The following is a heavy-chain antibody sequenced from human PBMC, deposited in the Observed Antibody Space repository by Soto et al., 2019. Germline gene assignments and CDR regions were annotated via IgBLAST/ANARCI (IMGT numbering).Heavy chain of an antibody. CDR1: GYSFPTYW. V-gene: IGHV5-10-1*01. CDR2: IDPRDSYT. Sequence: GESLKISCQGSGYSFPTYWIIWVRQMPGKGLEWMGRIDPRDSYTNYSPSFQGHVTISADKSITTAYLQWSNLKASDTAMYYCARPSIDSXSDTFDIWGQGTMVTVSS. D-gene: IGHD6-6*01. J-gene: IGHJ3*02. CDR3: ARPSIDSXSDTFDI.